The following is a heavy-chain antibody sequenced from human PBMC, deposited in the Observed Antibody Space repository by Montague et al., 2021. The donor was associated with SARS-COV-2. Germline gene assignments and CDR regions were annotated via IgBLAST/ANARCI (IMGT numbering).Heavy chain of an antibody. CDR1: GDPIRTNFYY. Sequence: SETLSLTCTVSGDPIRTNFYYWGWLCPPPGKGLDWFGSINYTGTTFSNPSLKGPVTLSVSTSKYQFTLRLSSVTAAATALYHCARYVIPRSRSGLGWFVLWGQGTLVTVSS. CDR2: INYTGTT. V-gene: IGHV4-39*01. CDR3: ARYVIPRSRSGLGWFVL. D-gene: IGHD3-3*01. J-gene: IGHJ5*02.